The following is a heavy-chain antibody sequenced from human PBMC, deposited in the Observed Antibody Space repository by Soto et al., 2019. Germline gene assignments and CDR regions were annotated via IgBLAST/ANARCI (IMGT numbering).Heavy chain of an antibody. CDR3: ARSVFP. CDR2: IYYSGST. J-gene: IGHJ5*02. CDR1: GGSMNTYY. Sequence: SETLCLTCTVSGGSMNTYYWGWFRQPPGKGLEWVGYIYYSGSTTYSPSLKSRVTISVDTSKNQFSLKLNSVTAADTAVYYCARSVFPWGQGTLVTVSS. V-gene: IGHV4-59*08.